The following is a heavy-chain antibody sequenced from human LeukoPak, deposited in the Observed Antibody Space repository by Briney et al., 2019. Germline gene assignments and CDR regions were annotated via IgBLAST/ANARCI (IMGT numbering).Heavy chain of an antibody. CDR2: IVVGSGNT. D-gene: IGHD5-18*01. Sequence: ASVKVSCKASGFTFTTSAIQWVRQARGQRLEWIGWIVVGSGNTNYAQKFQERVTITRDMSTSTAYMELSSLRSEDTAVYYCARVVYTYGYPDYWGQGTLVTVSS. J-gene: IGHJ4*02. CDR3: ARVVYTYGYPDY. CDR1: GFTFTTSA. V-gene: IGHV1-58*02.